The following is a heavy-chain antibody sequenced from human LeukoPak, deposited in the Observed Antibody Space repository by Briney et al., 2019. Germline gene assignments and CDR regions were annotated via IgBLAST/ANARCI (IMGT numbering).Heavy chain of an antibody. V-gene: IGHV3-23*01. CDR2: ISGSGDST. D-gene: IGHD5-18*01. CDR1: GFTFSSYG. CDR3: AKDLSSDTAMAGLFDY. Sequence: GGSLRLSCAASGFTFSSYGMSWVRQAPGKGLEWVSTISGSGDSTYYADSVKGRFTISRDNSKNTLYLQMNSLRAEDTAVYYCAKDLSSDTAMAGLFDYWGQGTLVTVSS. J-gene: IGHJ4*02.